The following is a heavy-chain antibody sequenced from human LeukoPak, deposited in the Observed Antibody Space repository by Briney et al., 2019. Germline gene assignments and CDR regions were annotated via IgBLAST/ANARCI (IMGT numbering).Heavy chain of an antibody. J-gene: IGHJ4*02. Sequence: GGSLRLSCAASGFTFSSYAMSWVRRAPGKGLEWVSSISGSGGSTYYADSVKGRFTISRDNSKNTLYLQMNSLRAEDTAVYYGAKGPHHDPLHYFDYWGQGTLVTVSS. D-gene: IGHD5/OR15-5a*01. CDR1: GFTFSSYA. V-gene: IGHV3-23*01. CDR2: ISGSGGST. CDR3: AKGPHHDPLHYFDY.